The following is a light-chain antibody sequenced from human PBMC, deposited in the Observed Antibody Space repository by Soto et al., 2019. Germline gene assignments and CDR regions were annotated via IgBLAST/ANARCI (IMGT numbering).Light chain of an antibody. Sequence: EIVLTQSPATLSLSPGERATLSCRASQSLSSYLAWYQQKPGQAPRLLIYDASNRAAGIPARFRGSGSGADFTLTISSLEPEDFAIYYCQQRYNLPLTFGGGTKVEIK. CDR1: QSLSSY. CDR3: QQRYNLPLT. CDR2: DAS. J-gene: IGKJ4*01. V-gene: IGKV3-11*01.